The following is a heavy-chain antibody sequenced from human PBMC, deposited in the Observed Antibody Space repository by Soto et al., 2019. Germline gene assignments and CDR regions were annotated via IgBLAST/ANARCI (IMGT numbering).Heavy chain of an antibody. D-gene: IGHD2-8*02. V-gene: IGHV3-30*03. Sequence: QVQLVESGGGVVQPVRSLRLSCAVSGFTVSTYGMHWVRQAPGKGREWVAVISRDGGTKYYADSVKGRFTISRDNSRNTLFLEMNSLRGDDMAVYYCTGEVASGYWGQGTLVTVSS. CDR2: ISRDGGTK. CDR1: GFTVSTYG. J-gene: IGHJ4*02. CDR3: TGEVASGY.